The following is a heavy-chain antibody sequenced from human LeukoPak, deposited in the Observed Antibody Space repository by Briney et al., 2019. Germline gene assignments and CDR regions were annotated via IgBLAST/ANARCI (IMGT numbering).Heavy chain of an antibody. CDR2: INHSGST. D-gene: IGHD2-2*02. Sequence: SETLSLTCAVYGGSFSGYYWSWIRQPPGKGLEWIGEINHSGSTNYNPSLKSRVTISVDTPKSQFSLKLSSVTAADTAVYYCARSVDCSSTSCYSDYWGQGTLVTVSS. V-gene: IGHV4-34*01. CDR3: ARSVDCSSTSCYSDY. J-gene: IGHJ4*02. CDR1: GGSFSGYY.